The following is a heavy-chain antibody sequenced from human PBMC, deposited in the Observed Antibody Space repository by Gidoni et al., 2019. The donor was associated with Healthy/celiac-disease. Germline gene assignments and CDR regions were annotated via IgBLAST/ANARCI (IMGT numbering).Heavy chain of an antibody. V-gene: IGHV5-51*01. CDR3: ARRDGYCSSTSCSFYFQH. CDR1: GYSFTSYW. Sequence: EVQLVQSGAEVKKPGESLKISCQGSGYSFTSYWIGWVRQMPGKGLEWMGIIYPGDSDTRYSPSFQGQVTISADKSISTAYLQWSSLKASDTAMYYCARRDGYCSSTSCSFYFQHWGQGTLVTVSS. D-gene: IGHD2-2*03. CDR2: IYPGDSDT. J-gene: IGHJ1*01.